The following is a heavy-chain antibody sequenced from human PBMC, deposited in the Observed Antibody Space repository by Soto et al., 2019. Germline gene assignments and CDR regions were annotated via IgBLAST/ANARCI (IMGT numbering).Heavy chain of an antibody. J-gene: IGHJ4*02. D-gene: IGHD3-10*01. Sequence: PSETLSLTCTVSGGSISSSSYYWGWIRQPPGKGLEWIGSIYYSGSTYYNPSLKSRVTISVDTSKNQFSLKLSSVTAADTAVYYCARHWRSGSYFDYWGQGTLVTVSS. CDR3: ARHWRSGSYFDY. CDR1: GGSISSSSYY. V-gene: IGHV4-39*01. CDR2: IYYSGST.